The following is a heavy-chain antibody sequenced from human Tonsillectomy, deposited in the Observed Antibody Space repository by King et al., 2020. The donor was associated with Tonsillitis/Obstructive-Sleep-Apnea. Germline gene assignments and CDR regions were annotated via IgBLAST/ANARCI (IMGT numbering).Heavy chain of an antibody. CDR3: ARYSYSDSSGLYYYYYMDV. Sequence: QLVQSGAEVKKPGASVKVSCKASGYTFTSYGISWVRQAPGQGLEWMGWISAYNGNTNYAQKLQGRVTMTTDTSTSTAYMELRSLRSDDTAVYYCARYSYSDSSGLYYYYYMDVWGKGTTVTVSS. CDR2: ISAYNGNT. D-gene: IGHD3-22*01. CDR1: GYTFTSYG. V-gene: IGHV1-18*01. J-gene: IGHJ6*03.